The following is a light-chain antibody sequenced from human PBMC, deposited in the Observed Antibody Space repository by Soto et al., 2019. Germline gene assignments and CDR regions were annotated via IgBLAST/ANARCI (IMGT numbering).Light chain of an antibody. Sequence: DIQMTQSPSTLSASVGDRVTITCRASQSIGTWLAWYQHKPGRAPKLLIYDASTLEGGVPSRFSGSRSGTEFTFTISSLQPDDFATYYGQQYNSYSRAFGQGTKVDIK. CDR1: QSIGTW. V-gene: IGKV1-5*01. J-gene: IGKJ1*01. CDR3: QQYNSYSRA. CDR2: DAS.